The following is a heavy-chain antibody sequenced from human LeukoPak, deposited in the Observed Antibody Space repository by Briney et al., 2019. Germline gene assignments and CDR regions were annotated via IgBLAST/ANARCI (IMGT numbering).Heavy chain of an antibody. Sequence: GASVKVSCKASGGTFSSYAISWVRQAPGQGLEWMGGIIPIFGTANYAQKFQGRVTITADESTSTAYMELSSLRSEDTAAYYCARSLHYYDSSGYFPHNHFDYWGQGTLVTVSS. CDR1: GGTFSSYA. D-gene: IGHD3-22*01. CDR3: ARSLHYYDSSGYFPHNHFDY. CDR2: IIPIFGTA. V-gene: IGHV1-69*13. J-gene: IGHJ4*02.